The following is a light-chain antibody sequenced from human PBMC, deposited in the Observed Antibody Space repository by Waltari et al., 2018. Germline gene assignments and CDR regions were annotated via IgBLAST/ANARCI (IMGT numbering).Light chain of an antibody. J-gene: IGKJ2*01. CDR3: QQYGSSPNT. CDR1: QRVSSSY. V-gene: IGKV3-20*01. CDR2: GAS. Sequence: ETVLTQSPGTLSLSPGEIATLSCRASQRVSSSYLAWYQQRPGQAPRLLIFGASNRATGIPDRFSGSGSGTDFALTISRLEPEDFAVYYCQQYGSSPNTFGQGTKLEIK.